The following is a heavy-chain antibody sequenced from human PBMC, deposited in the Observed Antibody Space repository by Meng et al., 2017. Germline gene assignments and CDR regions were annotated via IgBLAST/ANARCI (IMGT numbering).Heavy chain of an antibody. V-gene: IGHV1-18*01. J-gene: IGHJ4*02. CDR1: AHTLSSDG. CDR3: ATRGNPYLDC. Sequence: HLVQAGAGVKKPGASVKVSCNASAHTLSSDGFPWVRQAPGQGLEWMGWINAYNGYTDYAQKFLGRVTLTTDTSTNTGYMELRSLTSDDTAVYYCATRGNPYLDCWGQGTLVTVSS. CDR2: INAYNGYT.